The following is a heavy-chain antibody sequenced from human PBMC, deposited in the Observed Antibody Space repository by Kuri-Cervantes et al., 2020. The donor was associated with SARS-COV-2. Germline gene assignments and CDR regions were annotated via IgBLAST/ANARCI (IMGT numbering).Heavy chain of an antibody. CDR1: GYTLSDYY. CDR2: INPNSDDT. CDR3: ASFFRQSTTVVD. V-gene: IGHV1-2*02. J-gene: IGHJ4*02. D-gene: IGHD4-23*01. Sequence: ASVKVSCKASGYTLSDYYLHWVRQAPGQGLEWMGWINPNSDDTNYAQKFQGRVTLTTDTSINTAYMELNRLRSDDTAVYYCASFFRQSTTVVDWGQGTLVTVSS.